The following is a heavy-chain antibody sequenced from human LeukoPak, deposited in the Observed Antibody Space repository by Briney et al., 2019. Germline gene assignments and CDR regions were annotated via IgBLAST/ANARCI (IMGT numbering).Heavy chain of an antibody. CDR3: TTRIPYSGYSGLDYYYYYMDV. CDR2: IKSKTDGGTT. Sequence: GGSLRLSCAASGFTFSNAWMSWVRQAPGKGLEWVGRIKSKTDGGTTDYAAPVKGRFTISRDDSKNTLYLQMNSLKTEDTAVYYCTTRIPYSGYSGLDYYYYYMDVWGKGTTVTVSS. CDR1: GFTFSNAW. J-gene: IGHJ6*03. D-gene: IGHD5-12*01. V-gene: IGHV3-15*01.